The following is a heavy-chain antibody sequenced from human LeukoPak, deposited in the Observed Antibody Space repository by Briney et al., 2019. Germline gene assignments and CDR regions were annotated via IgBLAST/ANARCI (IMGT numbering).Heavy chain of an antibody. V-gene: IGHV3-48*03. CDR3: ADLGIMIGAV. CDR2: ISSSVSTI. D-gene: IGHD3-16*01. Sequence: GGSLRLSCAASGFTFSSYEINCGRQAPGKGLEWGSYISSSVSTIYYADSVKGRFTISRDNAKNSLYMQMNSLRAENTAVYYCADLGIMIGAVWGTGTTVTISS. CDR1: GFTFSSYE. J-gene: IGHJ6*04.